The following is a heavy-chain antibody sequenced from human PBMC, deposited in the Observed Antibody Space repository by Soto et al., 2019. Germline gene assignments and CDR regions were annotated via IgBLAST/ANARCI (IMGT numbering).Heavy chain of an antibody. J-gene: IGHJ6*02. CDR2: IGTAGDP. CDR3: ARGERETETYSYYGMDV. Sequence: EVQLVESGGGLVQPGGSLRLSCAASGFTFSSYDMHWVRQATGKGLEWVSAIGTAGDPYYPGSVKGRFTISRENAKNSLYLQMNSLRAGDTAVYYCARGERETETYSYYGMDVWGQGTTVTVSS. CDR1: GFTFSSYD. V-gene: IGHV3-13*05. D-gene: IGHD1-26*01.